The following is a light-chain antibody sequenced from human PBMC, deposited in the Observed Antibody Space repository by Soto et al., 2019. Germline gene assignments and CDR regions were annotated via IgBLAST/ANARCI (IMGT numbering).Light chain of an antibody. CDR2: KAS. CDR1: QSVSSW. Sequence: DIQMTQSPSTLSASVGDKVTITCRASQSVSSWLAWYQQKPGKAPNLLIYKASTLHSGVPSRFSGSGSGTEFTLTISSLQPDDSATYYCQEVNSYSNSFGQGTKLEI. CDR3: QEVNSYSNS. V-gene: IGKV1-5*03. J-gene: IGKJ2*03.